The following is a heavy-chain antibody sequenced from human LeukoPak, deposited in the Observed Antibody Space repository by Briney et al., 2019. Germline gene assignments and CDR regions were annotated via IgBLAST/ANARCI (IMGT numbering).Heavy chain of an antibody. CDR1: GDSINSDY. Sequence: SETLSLTCTVSGDSINSDYWSWLRQPPGKGLEWIGYIYYSGSTNYSPSLKSRVTISVDTSKKEFSLKLSSVTAADTAVYYCARGAGWYNYWGQGILVTVSS. J-gene: IGHJ4*02. CDR3: ARGAGWYNY. V-gene: IGHV4-59*01. CDR2: IYYSGST. D-gene: IGHD6-19*01.